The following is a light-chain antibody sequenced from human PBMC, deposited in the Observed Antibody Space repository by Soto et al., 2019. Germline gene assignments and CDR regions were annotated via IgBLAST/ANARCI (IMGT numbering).Light chain of an antibody. J-gene: IGKJ1*01. CDR3: QLYYSYPRT. CDR2: DAS. CDR1: QTISSW. V-gene: IGKV1-5*01. Sequence: DIQMTQSPSTLSGSVVDRVTITCRASQTISSWLAWYQQKPGKAPKLLIYDASTLERGVPSRFSGTGSGTEFTLSIDSLQPEDFATYYCQLYYSYPRTFGQGTKV.